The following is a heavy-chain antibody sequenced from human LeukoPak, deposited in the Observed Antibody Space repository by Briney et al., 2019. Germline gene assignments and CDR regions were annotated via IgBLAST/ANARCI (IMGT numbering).Heavy chain of an antibody. CDR3: ARGPHDFWSGYYKAYFDY. J-gene: IGHJ4*02. D-gene: IGHD3-3*01. Sequence: KPSETLSLTCAVYGGSFSGYYWSWIRQPPGKGLEWIGEINHSGSTNYNPSLKSRVTISVDTSKNQFSLKLSSVTAADTAVYYCARGPHDFWSGYYKAYFDYWGQGTLVTVSS. CDR1: GGSFSGYY. V-gene: IGHV4-34*01. CDR2: INHSGST.